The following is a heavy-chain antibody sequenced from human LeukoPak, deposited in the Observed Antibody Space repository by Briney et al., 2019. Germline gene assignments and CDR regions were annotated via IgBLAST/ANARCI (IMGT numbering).Heavy chain of an antibody. Sequence: GGSLRLSCAASGFTVSSNYMTWVRQAPGKGLEWVSYISSSSSTIYYADSVKGRFTISRDNAKNSLYLQMNSLRAEDTAVYYCARDYPDYDILTGYYESMTLRYYGMDVWGQGTTVTVSS. V-gene: IGHV3-48*01. CDR3: ARDYPDYDILTGYYESMTLRYYGMDV. J-gene: IGHJ6*02. D-gene: IGHD3-9*01. CDR2: ISSSSSTI. CDR1: GFTVSSNY.